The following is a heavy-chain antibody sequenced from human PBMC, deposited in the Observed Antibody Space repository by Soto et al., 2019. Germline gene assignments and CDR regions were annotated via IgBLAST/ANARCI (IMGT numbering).Heavy chain of an antibody. V-gene: IGHV1-69*12. CDR3: ASRYCSGGSCYMGSFDY. J-gene: IGHJ4*02. D-gene: IGHD2-15*01. CDR2: IIPIFGTA. CDR1: GGTFSSYA. Sequence: QVQLVQSGAEVKKPGSSVKVSCKASGGTFSSYAISWVRQAPGQGLEWMGGIIPIFGTANYAQKFQGRVTITADESTSTAYMELSSLRSEDTAVYYSASRYCSGGSCYMGSFDYWGQGTLVTVSS.